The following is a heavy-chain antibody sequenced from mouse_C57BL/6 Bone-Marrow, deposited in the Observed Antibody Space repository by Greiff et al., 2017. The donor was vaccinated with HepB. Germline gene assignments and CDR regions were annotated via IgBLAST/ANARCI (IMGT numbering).Heavy chain of an antibody. Sequence: EVKLMESGGGLVKPGGSLKLSCAASGFTFSSYAMSWVRQTPEKRLEWVATISDGGSYTYYPDNVKGRFTISRDNAKNNLYLQMSHLQSEDTAMYYCARDLGVTFDYWGQGTTLTVSS. J-gene: IGHJ2*01. V-gene: IGHV5-4*01. CDR3: ARDLGVTFDY. CDR2: ISDGGSYT. CDR1: GFTFSSYA. D-gene: IGHD2-5*01.